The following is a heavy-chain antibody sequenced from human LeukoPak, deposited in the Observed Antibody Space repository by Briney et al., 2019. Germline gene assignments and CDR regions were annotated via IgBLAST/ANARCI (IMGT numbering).Heavy chain of an antibody. CDR2: ISGNGGST. J-gene: IGHJ6*03. CDR1: GFTFSSYG. V-gene: IGHV3-23*01. Sequence: GGSLRLSCAASGFTFSSYGMSWVRQAPGKGLEWVSAISGNGGSTYYADSVKGRFTISRDNSKDTLYLQMNSLRAEDTAVYYCAKCSGWFVRGKDYYYYYMDVWGRGTTVTVSS. D-gene: IGHD6-19*01. CDR3: AKCSGWFVRGKDYYYYYMDV.